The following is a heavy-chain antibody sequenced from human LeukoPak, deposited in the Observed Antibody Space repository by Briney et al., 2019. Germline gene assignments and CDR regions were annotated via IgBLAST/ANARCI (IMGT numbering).Heavy chain of an antibody. D-gene: IGHD3-16*01. V-gene: IGHV4-39*01. Sequence: PSETLSLTCAVYGGSFSNYYWSWIRQPPGKGLEWIGSIYYSGITHYKPSLKSRVTISADTSKNQLSLKLNSVTAADTAVYYCARRGDPCGQGTLVTVSS. J-gene: IGHJ5*02. CDR3: ARRGDP. CDR2: IYYSGIT. CDR1: GGSFSNYY.